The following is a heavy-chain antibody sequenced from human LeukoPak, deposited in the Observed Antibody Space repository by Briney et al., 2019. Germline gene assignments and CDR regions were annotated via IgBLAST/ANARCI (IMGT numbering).Heavy chain of an antibody. CDR1: AGSISSSAYY. D-gene: IGHD1-20*01. CDR3: ARLNWDDKDY. CDR2: LCCGGST. V-gene: IGHV4-39*02. Sequence: SETLSPTCTVSAGSISSSAYYWGWIRQPPGKGLEWIGSLCCGGSTYYSPSLRRRVTMSVDTSKNHFSLKLSSVTAADTAIYYCARLNWDDKDYWGQGILVTVSS. J-gene: IGHJ4*02.